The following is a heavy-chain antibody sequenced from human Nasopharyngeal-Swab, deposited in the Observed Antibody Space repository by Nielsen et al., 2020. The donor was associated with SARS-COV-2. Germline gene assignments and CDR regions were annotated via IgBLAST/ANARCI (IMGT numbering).Heavy chain of an antibody. D-gene: IGHD2-2*02. V-gene: IGHV3-21*01. Sequence: GESLKISCAASGFTLSNYAMNWVRLAPGKGLEWVSAISGGDDTTYYADSVKGRFTISRDNAKNSLYLQMNSLRGEDTAVYYCARGGYCSSTSCDTYYYYGMDVWGQGTTVTVSS. CDR3: ARGGYCSSTSCDTYYYYGMDV. J-gene: IGHJ6*02. CDR2: ISGGDDTT. CDR1: GFTLSNYA.